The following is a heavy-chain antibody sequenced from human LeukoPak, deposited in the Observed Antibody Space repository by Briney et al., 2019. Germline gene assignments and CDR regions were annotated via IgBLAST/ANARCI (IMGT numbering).Heavy chain of an antibody. Sequence: TSENLSFNGTVSSGSISSYYWSRIRQPPGQGLEWIGYIYYSGSTNYNPSLKSRVTISVDTSKNQFALKLSTVTAADTAVYYCAREGSYPPYYFDYWGQGTLVTVSS. CDR1: SGSISSYY. J-gene: IGHJ4*02. D-gene: IGHD1-26*01. V-gene: IGHV4-59*01. CDR3: AREGSYPPYYFDY. CDR2: IYYSGST.